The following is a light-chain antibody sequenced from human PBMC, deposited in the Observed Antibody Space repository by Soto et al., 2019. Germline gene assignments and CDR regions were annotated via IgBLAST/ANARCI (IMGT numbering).Light chain of an antibody. CDR2: DAS. CDR3: QQYNSYSPNT. Sequence: DIQMTQSPSTLSASVGDRVTITCRASQSISSWLAWYQQKPGKAPKLLIYDASSLESGVPSRFSGSGSGTECTLTISRLQPDDFATYYCQQYNSYSPNTFGQGTKLEIK. J-gene: IGKJ2*01. CDR1: QSISSW. V-gene: IGKV1-5*01.